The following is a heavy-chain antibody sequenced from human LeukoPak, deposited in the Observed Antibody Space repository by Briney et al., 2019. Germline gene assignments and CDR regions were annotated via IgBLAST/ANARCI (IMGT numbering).Heavy chain of an antibody. Sequence: PGRSLRLSCAASGFTFSSYAMHWVRQAPGKGLEWVAVISYDGSNKYYADSVKGRFTISRDNSKNTLYLQMNSLRAEDTAVYYCARDPVDIVVVPAALGSDYWGQGTLVTVSS. CDR1: GFTFSSYA. CDR2: ISYDGSNK. CDR3: ARDPVDIVVVPAALGSDY. J-gene: IGHJ4*02. V-gene: IGHV3-30-3*01. D-gene: IGHD2-2*01.